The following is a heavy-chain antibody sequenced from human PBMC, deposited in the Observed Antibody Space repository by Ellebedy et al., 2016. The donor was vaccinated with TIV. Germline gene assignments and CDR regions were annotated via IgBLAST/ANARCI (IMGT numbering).Heavy chain of an antibody. D-gene: IGHD6-19*01. Sequence: PGGSLRLSCAASGFTFSDYYMSWIRQAPGKGLEWVSYISSSGSSIYYADSVKGRFTISMDNAKNSLYLQMNSLRAEDTAVYYCARGSQWLVEISFDYWGQGTLVTVSS. CDR2: ISSSGSSI. CDR1: GFTFSDYY. V-gene: IGHV3-11*01. J-gene: IGHJ4*02. CDR3: ARGSQWLVEISFDY.